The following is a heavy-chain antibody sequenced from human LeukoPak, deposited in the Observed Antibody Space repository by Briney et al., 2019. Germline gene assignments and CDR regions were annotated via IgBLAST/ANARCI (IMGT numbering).Heavy chain of an antibody. Sequence: PGGSLRLSCAASGFTLSSYAMSWVRQAPGEGLEWVSTICGRGGSTYYADSVKGRFTISRDNSKNTLYLQMNSLRAEDTAVYYCAKDEYTDIVVVVAATDYYYGMDVWGQGTTVTVSS. CDR1: GFTLSSYA. D-gene: IGHD2-15*01. J-gene: IGHJ6*02. CDR3: AKDEYTDIVVVVAATDYYYGMDV. CDR2: ICGRGGST. V-gene: IGHV3-23*01.